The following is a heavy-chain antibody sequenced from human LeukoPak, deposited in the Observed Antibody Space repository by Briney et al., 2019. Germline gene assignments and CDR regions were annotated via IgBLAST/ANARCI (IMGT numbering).Heavy chain of an antibody. V-gene: IGHV1-2*02. J-gene: IGHJ4*02. CDR3: ARSPRRGSYSLDY. Sequence: GASVKVSCKASGYTFTGYYMHWVRQAPGQGLEWMGWINPNSGGTNYAQKFQGRVTMTRDTSISTAYMELSRLRSDDTAVYYCARSPRRGSYSLDYWGQGTLVTVSS. CDR1: GYTFTGYY. D-gene: IGHD1-26*01. CDR2: INPNSGGT.